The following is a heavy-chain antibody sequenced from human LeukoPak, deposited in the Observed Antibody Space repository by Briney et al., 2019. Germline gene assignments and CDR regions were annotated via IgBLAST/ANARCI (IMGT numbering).Heavy chain of an antibody. D-gene: IGHD6-6*01. CDR3: ARIKEGIVARPSGYYYMDV. CDR2: ISAYNGNT. J-gene: IGHJ6*03. V-gene: IGHV1-18*01. Sequence: ASVKVSCKASVYTFTSYGISWVRQAPGQGLEWMGWISAYNGNTNYAQKLQGRVTMTTDTSTSTAYMELRSLRSDDTAVYYCARIKEGIVARPSGYYYMDVWGKGTTVTVSS. CDR1: VYTFTSYG.